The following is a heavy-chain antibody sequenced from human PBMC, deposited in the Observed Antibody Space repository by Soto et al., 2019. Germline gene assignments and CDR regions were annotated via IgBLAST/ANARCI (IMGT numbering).Heavy chain of an antibody. J-gene: IGHJ5*02. Sequence: QLAESGGGLVQPGGSLRISCAASGSTFGTYWMHWVRQAPGKGLVWVSRIDNDGSAVYADSVKGRFTTSRDNAKNTVYLQMNSLGDEDTAVYYCARDIPHNWFDAWGQGTLVTVSS. CDR2: IDNDGSA. V-gene: IGHV3-74*01. CDR1: GSTFGTYW. D-gene: IGHD2-21*01. CDR3: ARDIPHNWFDA.